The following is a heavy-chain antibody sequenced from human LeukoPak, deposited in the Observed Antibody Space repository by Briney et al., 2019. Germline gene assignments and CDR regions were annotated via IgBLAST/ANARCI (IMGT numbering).Heavy chain of an antibody. CDR1: GFTFSSHS. CDR2: ISGTGSTI. CDR3: ARGPPTMVRGVSDY. D-gene: IGHD3-10*01. Sequence: GGSLRLSCAASGFTFSSHSMNWVRQAPGKGLEWVSYISGTGSTIYYADSVKGRFTISRDNAKNSLYLQMNSLRAEDTAVYYCARGPPTMVRGVSDYWGQGTLVTVSS. J-gene: IGHJ4*02. V-gene: IGHV3-48*04.